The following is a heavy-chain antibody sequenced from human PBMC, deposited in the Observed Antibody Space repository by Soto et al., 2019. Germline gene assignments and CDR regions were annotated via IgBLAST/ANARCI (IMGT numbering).Heavy chain of an antibody. D-gene: IGHD2-2*01. CDR2: SGSGYSI. J-gene: IGHJ4*02. CDR3: AKGRGSSWPVVFFEY. V-gene: IGHV3-23*01. Sequence: PGGSLRLSCAASGFSVSSYGMSWVRQAPGKGLECVASSGSGYSIYYADSVKGRFTISRDNSRNTLLLQMNSLRAEDTAVYYCAKGRGSSWPVVFFEYWGQGALVTVSS. CDR1: GFSVSSYG.